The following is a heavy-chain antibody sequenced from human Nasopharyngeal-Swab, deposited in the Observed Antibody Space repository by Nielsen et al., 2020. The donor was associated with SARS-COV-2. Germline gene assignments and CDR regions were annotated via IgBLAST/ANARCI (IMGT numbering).Heavy chain of an antibody. V-gene: IGHV3-30-3*01. Sequence: VRQAPGKGLEWVAVISYDGSNKYYADSVKGRFTISRDISKNTLYLQMNSLRTEDTAVYYCARESRDDYGDYPLLYYYFYGMDVWGQGTTVTASS. J-gene: IGHJ6*02. CDR3: ARESRDDYGDYPLLYYYFYGMDV. D-gene: IGHD4-17*01. CDR2: ISYDGSNK.